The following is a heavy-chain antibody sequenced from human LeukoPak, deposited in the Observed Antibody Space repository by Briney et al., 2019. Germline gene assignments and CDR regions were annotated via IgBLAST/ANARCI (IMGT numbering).Heavy chain of an antibody. V-gene: IGHV4-59*01. Sequence: PSETLSLTCTVSGDSIDSYYWGWIRQPPGEGLQWIGYVFYSGPTNYDASLKSRVAISVDRSKNQFSLKLTSVSAADTAVYYCAGRSARYFDSWGQGTPVTVSS. D-gene: IGHD1-26*01. J-gene: IGHJ4*02. CDR2: VFYSGPT. CDR1: GDSIDSYY. CDR3: AGRSARYFDS.